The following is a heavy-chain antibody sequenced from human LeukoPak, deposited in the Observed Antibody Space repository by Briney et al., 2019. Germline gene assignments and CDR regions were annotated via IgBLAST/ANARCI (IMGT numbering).Heavy chain of an antibody. D-gene: IGHD3-10*01. CDR2: ISYDGSNK. J-gene: IGHJ4*02. Sequence: HAGGSLRLSCAASGFTFSSYVMHWVRQAPGKGLEWVAVISYDGSNKYYVDSVKGRFTISRDNSKNTLYLQMNSLRAEDTAVYYCARGGDYYDSGSDYFDYWGQGTLVTVSS. CDR1: GFTFSSYV. V-gene: IGHV3-30*03. CDR3: ARGGDYYDSGSDYFDY.